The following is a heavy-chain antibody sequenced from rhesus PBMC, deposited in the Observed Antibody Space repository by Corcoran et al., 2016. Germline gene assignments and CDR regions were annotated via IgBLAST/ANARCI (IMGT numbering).Heavy chain of an antibody. CDR2: INSGGGST. V-gene: IGHV3S25*01. Sequence: EVQLVESGGGLAKPGGSLRLSCAASGFTFSSYWMTWVRQAPGMGLEWVSAINSGGGSTYYADSVKGLFTISRDTSKNTLSLQMNSLRAEDTAVYYCAKVMGSSGCFSDYWGQGVLVTVSS. D-gene: IGHD6-31*01. J-gene: IGHJ4*01. CDR3: AKVMGSSGCFSDY. CDR1: GFTFSSYW.